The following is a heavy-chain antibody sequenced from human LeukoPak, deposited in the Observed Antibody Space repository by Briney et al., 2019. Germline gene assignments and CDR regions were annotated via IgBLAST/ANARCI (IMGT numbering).Heavy chain of an antibody. V-gene: IGHV1-46*01. CDR1: GYPLTTYY. D-gene: IGHD3-16*01. Sequence: ASVKVSCKASGYPLTTYYMHWVRQAPGQGLERVGIINPSGGSTNYAQKFQGRVTMTRDTSTSTVYMELSSLRSEDTAVYYCARESMIARERKFDFWGQGTLVTVSS. CDR2: INPSGGST. J-gene: IGHJ4*02. CDR3: ARESMIARERKFDF.